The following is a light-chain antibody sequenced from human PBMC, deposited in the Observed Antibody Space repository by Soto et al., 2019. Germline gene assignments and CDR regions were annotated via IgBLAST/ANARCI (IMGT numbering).Light chain of an antibody. V-gene: IGKV3-15*01. CDR1: QGIGDT. CDR2: DTS. Sequence: EVVMAQSPATLSVSPGEGVTLSCRASQGIGDTLAWYQHKPGQTPRLLIYDTSTRATGVPDRFRGSRSGPEFSLTISSVQSEDFAIYYCQPSNTWPLTFGGGTKVESK. J-gene: IGKJ4*01. CDR3: QPSNTWPLT.